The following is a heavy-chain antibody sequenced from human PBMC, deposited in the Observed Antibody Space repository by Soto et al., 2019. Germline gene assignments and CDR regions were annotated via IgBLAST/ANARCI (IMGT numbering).Heavy chain of an antibody. CDR3: AREQQLPHNWFDP. CDR2: IYYSGST. J-gene: IGHJ5*02. Sequence: PSETLSLTCTVSGGSISSSSYYWGWIRQPPGKGLEWIGSIYYSGSTYYNPSLKSRVTISVDTSKNQFSLKLSSVTAADTAVYYCAREQQLPHNWFDPWGQGTLVTVSS. D-gene: IGHD6-13*01. V-gene: IGHV4-39*01. CDR1: GGSISSSSYY.